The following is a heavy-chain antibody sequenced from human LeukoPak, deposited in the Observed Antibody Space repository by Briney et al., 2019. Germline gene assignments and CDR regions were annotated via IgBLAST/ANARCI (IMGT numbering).Heavy chain of an antibody. V-gene: IGHV1-18*01. D-gene: IGHD6-13*01. CDR3: ARDVEQQLGAFDI. CDR1: GYTFTSYG. CDR2: ISAYNGNT. Sequence: ASVKVSCKASGYTFTSYGISWVRQAPGQGLEWMGWISAYNGNTNYAQKLQGRVTMTTDTSTSTAYTELRRLRSDDTAVYYCARDVEQQLGAFDIWGQGTMVTVSS. J-gene: IGHJ3*02.